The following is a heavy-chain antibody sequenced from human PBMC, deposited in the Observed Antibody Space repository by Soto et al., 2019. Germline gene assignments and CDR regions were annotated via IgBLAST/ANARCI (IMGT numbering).Heavy chain of an antibody. J-gene: IGHJ5*02. D-gene: IGHD3-16*01. CDR3: ARDLGGNWFDP. CDR1: GYIFTSYY. CDR2: INPSSGSP. V-gene: IGHV1-46*01. Sequence: ASVKVSCKASGYIFTSYYIHCVRQAPGQGLEWMGTINPSSGSPDHAQKFQGRVTMTRDTSTATVYMELSSLRSQDTAVYYCARDLGGNWFDPWGQGTLVTVSS.